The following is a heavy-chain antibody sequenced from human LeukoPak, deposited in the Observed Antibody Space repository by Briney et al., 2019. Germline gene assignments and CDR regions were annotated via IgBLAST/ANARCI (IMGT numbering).Heavy chain of an antibody. V-gene: IGHV3-23*01. J-gene: IGHJ4*02. CDR2: ISDIGERT. CDR3: AKERGVAKPFDY. CDR1: GFTFSTYG. D-gene: IGHD2-8*02. Sequence: GGSLRLSCAVSGFTFSTYGMNWVRHAPGKGLEWVSPISDIGERTYYADSVKGRFAISTDNSKSTLYLQMNSLRAEDTAIYYCAKERGVAKPFDYWGQGTLVTVSS.